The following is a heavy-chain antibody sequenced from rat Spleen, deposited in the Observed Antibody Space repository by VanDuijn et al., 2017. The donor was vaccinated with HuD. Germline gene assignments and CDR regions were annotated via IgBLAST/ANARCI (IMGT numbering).Heavy chain of an antibody. J-gene: IGHJ2*01. Sequence: EVQLVESGGGSVQPGRSMKLSCAASGINFSNYYMAWVRQAPTKGLEWVASISNDGGNAYYRDSVKGRFTDSRDNAKSSLYLQMDSLRSEDSATYYCTRDRILRSTGFDYWGQGVMVTVSS. CDR2: ISNDGGNA. CDR3: TRDRILRSTGFDY. CDR1: GINFSNYY. D-gene: IGHD1-6*01. V-gene: IGHV5-20*01.